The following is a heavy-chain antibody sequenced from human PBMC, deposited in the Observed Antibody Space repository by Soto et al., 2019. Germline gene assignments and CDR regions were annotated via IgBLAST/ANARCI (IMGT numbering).Heavy chain of an antibody. J-gene: IGHJ3*02. D-gene: IGHD3-16*02. Sequence: PSETPSLTCTVSGGSINSYYCRWSRQPPGKGLEWIGYIYYSGSTNYNPSLKSRVTISVDTSKNQFSLKLSSVTAADTAVYYCARLYGLDAFDSWGQGTMVTVS. CDR3: ARLYGLDAFDS. CDR2: IYYSGST. V-gene: IGHV4-59*08. CDR1: GGSINSYY.